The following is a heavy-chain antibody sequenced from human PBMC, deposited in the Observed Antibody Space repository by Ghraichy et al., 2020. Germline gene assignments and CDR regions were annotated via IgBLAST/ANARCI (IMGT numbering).Heavy chain of an antibody. CDR3: ARDIKSSSWSYYYYAMDV. Sequence: GGSLRLSCAASRFTFSGYSMHWVRQAPGKGLEWVAVISYDGSNKYYADSVKGRFTISRDNSKNTLYLQMNSMRAEDTAVYYCARDIKSSSWSYYYYAMDVWGQGTTGTVSS. CDR2: ISYDGSNK. J-gene: IGHJ6*02. CDR1: RFTFSGYS. V-gene: IGHV3-30-3*01. D-gene: IGHD6-13*01.